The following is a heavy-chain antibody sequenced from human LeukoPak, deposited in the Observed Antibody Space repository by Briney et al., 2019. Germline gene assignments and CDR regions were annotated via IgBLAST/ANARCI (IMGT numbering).Heavy chain of an antibody. Sequence: RGSLRLSCAASGFTFSSYGMHWVRQAPGKGLEWVAVISYDGSNKYYADSVKGRFTNSRDNSKNTLYLQMNSLRAEDTAVYYCAKDALRGYDSSGGWFDPWGQGTLVTVSS. V-gene: IGHV3-30*18. D-gene: IGHD3-22*01. CDR2: ISYDGSNK. CDR1: GFTFSSYG. CDR3: AKDALRGYDSSGGWFDP. J-gene: IGHJ5*02.